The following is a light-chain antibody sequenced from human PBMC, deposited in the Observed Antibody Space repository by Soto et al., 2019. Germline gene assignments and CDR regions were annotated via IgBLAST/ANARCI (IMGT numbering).Light chain of an antibody. Sequence: EIVMTQSPATLSVSPGERATLSCRASQSVSSNLAWYQQKPGQAPRLLIHGASTRATGIPARFSGSGSGTEFTLTISSLQSEDFAVYYCQQYNNWWWTFGQGTKVEIK. J-gene: IGKJ1*01. CDR2: GAS. V-gene: IGKV3-15*01. CDR3: QQYNNWWWT. CDR1: QSVSSN.